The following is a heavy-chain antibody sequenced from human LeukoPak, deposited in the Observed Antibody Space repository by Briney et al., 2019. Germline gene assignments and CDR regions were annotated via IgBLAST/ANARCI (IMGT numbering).Heavy chain of an antibody. CDR2: ISYDADRE. CDR1: GLILRSYS. Sequence: GGSLRLSCEASGLILRSYSMHWVRQAPGRGLEWLTFISYDADREKYADSVKGRFTVSRDNSKKTLYLQMNSLRVEDTAVYYCAKGVLSYYYMDVWGKGTTVTVSS. CDR3: AKGVLSYYYMDV. V-gene: IGHV3-30*04. D-gene: IGHD4/OR15-4a*01. J-gene: IGHJ6*03.